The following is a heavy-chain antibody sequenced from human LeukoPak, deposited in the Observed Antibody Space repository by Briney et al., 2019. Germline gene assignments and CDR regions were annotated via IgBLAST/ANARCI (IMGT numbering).Heavy chain of an antibody. V-gene: IGHV3-7*03. CDR2: IKQDGSEK. J-gene: IGHJ3*02. D-gene: IGHD3-3*01. CDR3: AKDQRTRITIFGVVINDAFDI. CDR1: GFTFSSYW. Sequence: TGGSLRLSCAASGFTFSSYWMSWVRQAPGKGLEWVADIKQDGSEKYYVDSVKGRFTISRDNAKNSLYLQMNSLRAEDTAVYYCAKDQRTRITIFGVVINDAFDIWGQGTMVTVSS.